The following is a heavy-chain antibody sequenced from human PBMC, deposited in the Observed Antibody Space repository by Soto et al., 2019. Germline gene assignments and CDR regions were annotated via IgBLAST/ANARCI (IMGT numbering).Heavy chain of an antibody. Sequence: SETLSLTCTVSGGSISSYHWSWIRQPPGKGLEWIGYIYYTGYTNYNPSLKSRATISVDSSKNQFSLKLSSVTAADTAVYYCATRPKYQQWLPYFDYWSQGTLVTVSS. V-gene: IGHV4-59*08. CDR2: IYYTGYT. J-gene: IGHJ4*02. CDR3: ATRPKYQQWLPYFDY. CDR1: GGSISSYH. D-gene: IGHD6-19*01.